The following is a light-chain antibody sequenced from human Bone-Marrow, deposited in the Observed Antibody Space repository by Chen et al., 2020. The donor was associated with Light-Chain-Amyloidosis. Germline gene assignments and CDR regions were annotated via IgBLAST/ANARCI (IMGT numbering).Light chain of an antibody. CDR1: SSDVGGDNH. CDR3: SSDTITNTLV. J-gene: IGLJ1*01. CDR2: EVT. V-gene: IGLV2-14*01. Sequence: QSALTQPASVSGSPGQSITISCTGTSSDVGGDNHVSWYQQHPDKAPKLMIYEVTNRPSWVPDRFSGSKSDNTASLTISGLQTEDEADYFGSSDTITNTLVFGSGTRVTVL.